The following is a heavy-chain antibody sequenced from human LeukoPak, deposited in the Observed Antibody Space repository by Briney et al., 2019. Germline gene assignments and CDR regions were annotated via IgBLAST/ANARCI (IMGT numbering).Heavy chain of an antibody. CDR1: GFTFSSYG. Sequence: GGSLRLSCAASGFTFSSYGMHWVRQAPGKGLEWVAVISYDGSNKYYADSVKGRFTISRDNSKNTLYLQMNSLRAEDTAVYYCAKPLWFGELLALFDYWGQGTLVTVSS. J-gene: IGHJ4*02. D-gene: IGHD3-10*01. CDR2: ISYDGSNK. V-gene: IGHV3-30*18. CDR3: AKPLWFGELLALFDY.